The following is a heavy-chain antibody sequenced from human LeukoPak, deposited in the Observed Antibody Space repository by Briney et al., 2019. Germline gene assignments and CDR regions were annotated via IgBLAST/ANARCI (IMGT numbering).Heavy chain of an antibody. CDR3: AKDRDFYDRNSFSPDAFDM. CDR2: VNSDGSST. D-gene: IGHD2/OR15-2a*01. Sequence: GGPLRLSCAAYGFTFSSYWRHWVPQAQGKGRVWVSRVNSDGSSTSYADSVKGRFTISRDNAKNTLYLQMTSLRAEDTAVYYCAKDRDFYDRNSFSPDAFDMWGQGTMVIVSS. CDR1: GFTFSSYW. V-gene: IGHV3-74*01. J-gene: IGHJ3*02.